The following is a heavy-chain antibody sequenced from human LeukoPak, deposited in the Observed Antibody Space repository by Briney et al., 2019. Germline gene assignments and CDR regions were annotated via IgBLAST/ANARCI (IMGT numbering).Heavy chain of an antibody. CDR2: IKLDGSEK. CDR1: GFTFSNYW. J-gene: IGHJ4*02. Sequence: PGGSLRLSCAASGFTFSNYWMNWVRQAPGKGLEWVANIKLDGSEKDYVDSVKGRFTISRDNAKNSLYLQMNSLRAEDTAVYYCARGYHSAFYFDDWGQGTLVTVSS. V-gene: IGHV3-7*03. CDR3: ARGYHSAFYFDD. D-gene: IGHD1-1*01.